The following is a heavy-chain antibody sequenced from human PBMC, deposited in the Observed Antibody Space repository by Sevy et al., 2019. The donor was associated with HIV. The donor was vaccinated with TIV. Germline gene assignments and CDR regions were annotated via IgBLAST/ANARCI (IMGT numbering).Heavy chain of an antibody. CDR2: ISSSAIST. V-gene: IGHV3-23*01. Sequence: GGSLRLSCAASGFTFSKYGMCWVRQAPGKGLEWVSFISSSAISTYYAGSVKGRFTISRDNSKNTLFLQMNRLRAEDTAVYYCAKVKIAAVPGSGDFDYWGQGTLVTVSS. CDR3: AKVKIAAVPGSGDFDY. D-gene: IGHD6-19*01. J-gene: IGHJ4*02. CDR1: GFTFSKYG.